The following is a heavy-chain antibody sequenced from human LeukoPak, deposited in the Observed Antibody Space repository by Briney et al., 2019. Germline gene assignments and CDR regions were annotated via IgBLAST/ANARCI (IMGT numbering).Heavy chain of an antibody. Sequence: GGSLRLSCAVSGFTFSHAWMSRVRQAPGKGLEWVSGISGRDSTTYYADSVKGRFTISRENSKNTLYLQMNSLRAEDTAVYYCATSGGSYWSWGQGTLVTVSS. CDR3: ATSGGSYWS. J-gene: IGHJ5*02. CDR2: ISGRDSTT. D-gene: IGHD1-26*01. V-gene: IGHV3-23*01. CDR1: GFTFSHAW.